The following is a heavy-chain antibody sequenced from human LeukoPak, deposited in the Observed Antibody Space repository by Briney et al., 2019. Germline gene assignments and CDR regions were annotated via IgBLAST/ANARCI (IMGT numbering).Heavy chain of an antibody. CDR2: ISSGRTYI. CDR1: GFTFSSFT. CDR3: ARDVQPYYYGSGTESFDY. J-gene: IGHJ4*02. D-gene: IGHD3-10*01. Sequence: GGSLRLSCVASGFTFSSFTMNWVRQAPGKGLEWVSSISSGRTYIYYADSVKGRFTISRDNAKNSLYLQMNSLRAEDTAVYYCARDVQPYYYGSGTESFDYWGQGTLVTVSS. V-gene: IGHV3-21*01.